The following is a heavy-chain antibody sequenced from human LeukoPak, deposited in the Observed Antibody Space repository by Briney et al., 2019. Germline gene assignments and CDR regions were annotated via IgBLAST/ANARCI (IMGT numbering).Heavy chain of an antibody. CDR2: INHSGST. Sequence: SETLSLTCTVSGGSISSGGYYWSWIRQPPGKGLEWIGEINHSGSTNYNPSLKSRVTISVDTSKNQFSLKLSSVTAADTAVYYCARESPDYGSGSYYHRNYYYYYYMDVWGKGTTVTVSS. CDR1: GGSISSGGYY. D-gene: IGHD3-10*01. V-gene: IGHV4-39*07. CDR3: ARESPDYGSGSYYHRNYYYYYYMDV. J-gene: IGHJ6*03.